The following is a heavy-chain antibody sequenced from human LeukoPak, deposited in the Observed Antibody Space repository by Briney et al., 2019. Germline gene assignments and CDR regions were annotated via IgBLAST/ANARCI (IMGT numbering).Heavy chain of an antibody. CDR3: AKDRVRGLVGATSPFDY. J-gene: IGHJ4*02. CDR2: ISGSGGST. CDR1: GFTFSSYA. V-gene: IGHV3-23*01. D-gene: IGHD1-26*01. Sequence: PGGSLRLSCAASGFTFSSYAMSWVRQAPGKGLEWVSAISGSGGSTYYADSVKGRFTISRDNSKNTLYLQMNSLRAEDTAVYYCAKDRVRGLVGATSPFDYWGQGTLVTVSS.